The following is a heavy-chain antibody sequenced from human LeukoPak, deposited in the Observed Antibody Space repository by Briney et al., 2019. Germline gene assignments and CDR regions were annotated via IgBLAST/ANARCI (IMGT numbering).Heavy chain of an antibody. V-gene: IGHV3-30*03. Sequence: GGSLRLSCAASGFTFSSYGMHWVRQAPGKGLEWVAVISYDGSNKYYADSVKGRFTISRDNSKNALYLQMNSLRAEDTAVYYCARSAGEYPGGFDYWGQGTLVTVSS. D-gene: IGHD3-16*01. CDR1: GFTFSSYG. CDR3: ARSAGEYPGGFDY. J-gene: IGHJ4*02. CDR2: ISYDGSNK.